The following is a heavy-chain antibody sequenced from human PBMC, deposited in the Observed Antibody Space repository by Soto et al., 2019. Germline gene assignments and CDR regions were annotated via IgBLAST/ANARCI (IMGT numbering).Heavy chain of an antibody. D-gene: IGHD3-22*01. CDR2: IYYSGST. Sequence: KTSETLSLTCTVSGGSISNYYWSWIRQPPGKGLEWIGYIYYSGSTNYNPSLKSRVTISVDTSKNQFSLKLSSVTAADTAVYYCARGVYDSSGYYFWFDPWGQGTLVTVSS. V-gene: IGHV4-59*01. CDR1: GGSISNYY. J-gene: IGHJ5*02. CDR3: ARGVYDSSGYYFWFDP.